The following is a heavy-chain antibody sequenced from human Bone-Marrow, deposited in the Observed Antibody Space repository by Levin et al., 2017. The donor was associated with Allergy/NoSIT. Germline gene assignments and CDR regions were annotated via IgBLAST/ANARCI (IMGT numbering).Heavy chain of an antibody. D-gene: IGHD5-12*01. J-gene: IGHJ5*02. CDR1: GYTFTSYG. V-gene: IGHV1-18*01. Sequence: AASVKVSCKASGYTFTSYGISWVRQAPGQGLEWMGWISAYNGNTNYAQKLQGRVTMTTDTSTSTAYMELRSLRSDDTAVYYCARVPSGYDSNWFDPWGQGTLVTVSS. CDR3: ARVPSGYDSNWFDP. CDR2: ISAYNGNT.